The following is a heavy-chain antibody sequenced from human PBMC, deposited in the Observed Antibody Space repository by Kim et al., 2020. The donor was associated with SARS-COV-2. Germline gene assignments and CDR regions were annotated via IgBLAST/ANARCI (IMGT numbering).Heavy chain of an antibody. J-gene: IGHJ4*02. D-gene: IGHD3-3*01. CDR3: ASSTITIFGVVIEPSFDY. Sequence: SETLSLTCTVSGGSISSYYWSWIRQPPGKGLEWIGYIYYSGSTNCNPSLKSRVTISVDTSKNQFSLKLSSVTAADTAVYYCASSTITIFGVVIEPSFDYWGQGTLVTVSS. V-gene: IGHV4-59*01. CDR2: IYYSGST. CDR1: GGSISSYY.